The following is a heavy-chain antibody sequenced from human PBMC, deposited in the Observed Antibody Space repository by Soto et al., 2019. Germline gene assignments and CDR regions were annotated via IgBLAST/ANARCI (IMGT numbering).Heavy chain of an antibody. CDR3: AKGFNTRGGY. CDR1: AFTFSSFA. Sequence: EVQLLESGGGLVQPGGSLRLSCAASAFTFSSFAMNWVRQAPGKGLEWVSAISGSGGTTYYADSVKGRFTISRDNSKNTLYLQMNSLRAEDTAIYSCAKGFNTRGGYWGQGTLVTVSS. J-gene: IGHJ4*02. V-gene: IGHV3-23*01. CDR2: ISGSGGTT. D-gene: IGHD2-2*01.